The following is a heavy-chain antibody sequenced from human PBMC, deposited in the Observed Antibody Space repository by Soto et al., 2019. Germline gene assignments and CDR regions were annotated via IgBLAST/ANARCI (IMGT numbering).Heavy chain of an antibody. J-gene: IGHJ6*02. D-gene: IGHD3-10*01. CDR3: ARGDRVGSGAPASYYYSGLDV. CDR1: GFTFSSYA. V-gene: IGHV3-23*01. CDR2: VSAGGDMT. Sequence: DVHLLESGGHLVQPGGSLRLSCAASGFTFSSYAMSWVRQAPGKGLEWVSSVSAGGDMTYYSDSVKGRFTISRDNSNNALFLQMNRLRIEDTALYYCARGDRVGSGAPASYYYSGLDVWGQGATLTVS.